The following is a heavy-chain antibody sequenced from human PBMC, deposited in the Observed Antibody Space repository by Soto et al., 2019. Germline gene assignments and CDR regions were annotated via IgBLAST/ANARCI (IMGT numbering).Heavy chain of an antibody. J-gene: IGHJ4*02. V-gene: IGHV5-10-1*03. Sequence: EVRLLQSGAEVKKPGESLRISCQGSGYSFPNYWITWVRQMPGKGLECMGRIDPSDSYTDYSPSFQGHVTMSADKSISTAYLQWTSLKASDTATYYCARLLSSGSYCVSDSWGQGTLVTVSS. CDR1: GYSFPNYW. CDR3: ARLLSSGSYCVSDS. CDR2: IDPSDSYT. D-gene: IGHD1-26*01.